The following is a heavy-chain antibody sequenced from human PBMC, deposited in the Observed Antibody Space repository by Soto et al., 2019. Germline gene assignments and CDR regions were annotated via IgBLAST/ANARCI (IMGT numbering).Heavy chain of an antibody. V-gene: IGHV5-10-1*01. J-gene: IGHJ6*02. CDR3: ARRDRTDIVVVPADYGMDG. Sequence: PGESLKISCKGSGYSFTSYWISWVRQMPGKGLEWMGRIYPSDSYTNYSPSFQGHVTISADKSISTAYLQWSSLKASDTAMYYCARRDRTDIVVVPADYGMDGWGQRTTVTVCS. D-gene: IGHD2-2*01. CDR1: GYSFTSYW. CDR2: IYPSDSYT.